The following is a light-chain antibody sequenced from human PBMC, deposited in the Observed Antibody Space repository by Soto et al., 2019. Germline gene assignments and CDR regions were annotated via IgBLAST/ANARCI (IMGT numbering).Light chain of an antibody. Sequence: DIVMTQSPLSLPVTPGESASISCRSSQSLLHSSGNNYLDRYLQKPGQSPQLMIYLGSNRAPGVPDKFSGSGSGTDFTLKISRVEAEDVGVYYCMQALQTPLTFGGGTKVEIK. J-gene: IGKJ4*01. CDR3: MQALQTPLT. CDR2: LGS. CDR1: QSLLHSSGNNY. V-gene: IGKV2-28*01.